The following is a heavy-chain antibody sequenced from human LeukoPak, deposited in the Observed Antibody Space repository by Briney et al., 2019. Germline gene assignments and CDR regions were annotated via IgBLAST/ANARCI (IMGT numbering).Heavy chain of an antibody. V-gene: IGHV4-61*02. J-gene: IGHJ4*02. CDR1: GGSISSGSYY. D-gene: IGHD1-26*01. CDR3: ARGRWELPSFDY. Sequence: SQTLSLTCTVSGGSISSGSYYWSWIRQPAGKGLEWIGRIYTSGSTNYSPSLKSRVTISVDTSKNQFSLKLSSVTAADTAVYYCARGRWELPSFDYWGQGTLVTVSS. CDR2: IYTSGST.